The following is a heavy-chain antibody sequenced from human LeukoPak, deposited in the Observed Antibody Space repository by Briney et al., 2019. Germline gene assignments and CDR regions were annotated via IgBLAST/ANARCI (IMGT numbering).Heavy chain of an antibody. Sequence: SETLSLTCTVSGYSISSGYYWGWIRQPPGKGLEWIGSIYYSGSTYYNPSLKSRVTISVDTSKNQFSLKLSSVTAADTAVYYCARDVVVAATEPSYYFDYWGQGTLVTVSS. CDR3: ARDVVVAATEPSYYFDY. CDR2: IYYSGST. J-gene: IGHJ4*02. D-gene: IGHD2-15*01. CDR1: GYSISSGYY. V-gene: IGHV4-38-2*02.